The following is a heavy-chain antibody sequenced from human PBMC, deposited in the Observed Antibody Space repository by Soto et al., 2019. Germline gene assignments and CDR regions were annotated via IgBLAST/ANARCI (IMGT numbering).Heavy chain of an antibody. CDR1: GFTFSSYD. Sequence: GGSLRLSCAASGFTFSSYDMHWVRQATGKGLEWVSAIGTAGDTYYPGSVKGRFTISRENAKNSLYLQMNSLRAGDTAVYYCARSPSNWGSNGRHWYFDLWGRGTLVTVSS. V-gene: IGHV3-13*01. CDR2: IGTAGDT. D-gene: IGHD7-27*01. J-gene: IGHJ2*01. CDR3: ARSPSNWGSNGRHWYFDL.